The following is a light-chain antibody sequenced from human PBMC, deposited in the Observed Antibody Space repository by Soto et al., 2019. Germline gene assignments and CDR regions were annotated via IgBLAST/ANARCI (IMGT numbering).Light chain of an antibody. Sequence: DIQMTQSPSSLSASVGDRATITCRASQSISSYLNWYQQKPGKAPKLLIYAASSLQSGVPSRFSGSGSGTDFTLTISSLQPEDFATYYCQRSYSTPRTFGQGTKVDIK. CDR2: AAS. V-gene: IGKV1-39*01. J-gene: IGKJ1*01. CDR1: QSISSY. CDR3: QRSYSTPRT.